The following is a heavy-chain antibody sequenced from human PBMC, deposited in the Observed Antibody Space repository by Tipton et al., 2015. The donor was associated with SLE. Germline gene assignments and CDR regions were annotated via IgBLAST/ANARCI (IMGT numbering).Heavy chain of an antibody. CDR2: INHSGST. CDR1: GGSFSGYY. J-gene: IGHJ5*02. Sequence: TLSLTCAVYGGSFSGYYWSWIRQPPGKGLEWIGEINHSGSTNYNPSLKSRVTISVDKSKNQFSLKLSSVTAADTAVYYCARRFDYGNYYNWFDPWGQGTLVTVSS. D-gene: IGHD4-11*01. CDR3: ARRFDYGNYYNWFDP. V-gene: IGHV4-34*01.